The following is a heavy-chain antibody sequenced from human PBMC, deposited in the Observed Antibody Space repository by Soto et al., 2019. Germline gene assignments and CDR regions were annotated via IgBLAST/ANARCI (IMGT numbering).Heavy chain of an antibody. Sequence: QVQLVQSGAEVKKPGASVKVSCKASGYTFTSYAMHWVRQAPGQRLEWMGWINAGNGNTKYSQKFQGRVTITRDTSASTAYMELSSLRSEDTAVYYCAREGDTAMVTNYYHGMDVWGQGTTVTVSS. CDR1: GYTFTSYA. CDR3: AREGDTAMVTNYYHGMDV. V-gene: IGHV1-3*01. D-gene: IGHD5-18*01. CDR2: INAGNGNT. J-gene: IGHJ6*02.